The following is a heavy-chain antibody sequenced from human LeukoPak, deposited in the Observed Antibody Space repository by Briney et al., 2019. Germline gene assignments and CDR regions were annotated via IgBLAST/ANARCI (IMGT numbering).Heavy chain of an antibody. V-gene: IGHV1-2*02. CDR3: ARESVPTRFRFGADAFDI. CDR1: GYTFTGYY. CDR2: INPNSGGT. Sequence: ASVKVSCKASGYTFTGYYMHWVRQAPGQGLEWMGWINPNSGGTNYAQKFQGRVTMTRDTSISTAYMELSRLRSDDTAVYYCARESVPTRFRFGADAFDIWGQGTMVTVSS. D-gene: IGHD3-10*01. J-gene: IGHJ3*02.